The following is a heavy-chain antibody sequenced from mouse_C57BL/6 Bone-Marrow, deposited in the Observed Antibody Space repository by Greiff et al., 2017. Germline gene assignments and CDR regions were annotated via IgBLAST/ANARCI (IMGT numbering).Heavy chain of an antibody. CDR3: ARDYYGNYDWYFDV. CDR2: IRNKANGYTT. CDR1: GFTFTDYY. V-gene: IGHV7-3*01. Sequence: EVKLMESGGGLVQPGGSLSLSCAASGFTFTDYYMSWVRQPPGKALEWLGFIRNKANGYTTEYSASVKGRFTISRDNSQSILYLQMNALRAEDSATYYCARDYYGNYDWYFDVWGTGTTVTVSS. D-gene: IGHD2-1*01. J-gene: IGHJ1*03.